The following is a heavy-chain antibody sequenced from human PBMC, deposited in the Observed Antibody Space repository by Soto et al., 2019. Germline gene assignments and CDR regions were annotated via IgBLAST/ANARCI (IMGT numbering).Heavy chain of an antibody. D-gene: IGHD3-10*01. Sequence: QVPLVQSGPEVMKPGASVKLSCEASGYTFTRYPIHWVRQAPGQRLEWMGWLNPANGDTGYSQNFQGRVTITRDTSASTAYMEMNRLRSEDTAVYYCARKDYYGSGIYYFDSWGQGTQVTVSS. J-gene: IGHJ4*02. V-gene: IGHV1-3*01. CDR2: LNPANGDT. CDR3: ARKDYYGSGIYYFDS. CDR1: GYTFTRYP.